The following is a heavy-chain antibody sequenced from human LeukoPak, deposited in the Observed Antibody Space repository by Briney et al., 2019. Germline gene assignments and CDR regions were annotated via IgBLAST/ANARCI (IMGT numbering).Heavy chain of an antibody. Sequence: GGSLRLSCAASGFTFSTYWMHWVRQIPGKGLVWLSRIHYDGTYTTYVDSVRGRFTISRGNTKSTLHLQMNSLRADDTAVYYCARGAEGHNYGELDSWGQGTLVTVSS. V-gene: IGHV3-74*01. J-gene: IGHJ5*01. D-gene: IGHD5-18*01. CDR2: IHYDGTYT. CDR3: ARGAEGHNYGELDS. CDR1: GFTFSTYW.